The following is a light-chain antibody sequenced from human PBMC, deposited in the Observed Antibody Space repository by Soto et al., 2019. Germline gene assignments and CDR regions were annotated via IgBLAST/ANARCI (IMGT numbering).Light chain of an antibody. CDR1: QSVSSH. CDR3: QQRSNWPLT. Sequence: EIVLTQSPATLSLSPGERAALSCRASQSVSSHLAWYQQKPGQAPRLLIYDASNRATGIPDRFSGSGSGTAFTLIISSLEPEDLAVYYCQQRSNWPLTFGGGTKVEIK. J-gene: IGKJ4*01. CDR2: DAS. V-gene: IGKV3-11*01.